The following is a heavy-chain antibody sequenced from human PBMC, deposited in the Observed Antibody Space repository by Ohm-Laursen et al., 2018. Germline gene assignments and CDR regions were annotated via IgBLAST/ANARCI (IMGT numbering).Heavy chain of an antibody. CDR3: ARGVVVVPAAHKYFDY. Sequence: SETLSLTCTVSGGSISSGGYYWSWIRQHPGKGLEWIGYIYYSGSTYYNPSLKSRVTISVDTSKNQFSLKLSSVTAADTAVYYCARGVVVVPAAHKYFDYWGQGTLVTVSS. CDR2: IYYSGST. V-gene: IGHV4-31*03. D-gene: IGHD2-2*01. J-gene: IGHJ4*02. CDR1: GGSISSGGYY.